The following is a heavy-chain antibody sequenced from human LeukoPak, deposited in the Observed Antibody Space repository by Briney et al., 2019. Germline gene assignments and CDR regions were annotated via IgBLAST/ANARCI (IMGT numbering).Heavy chain of an antibody. J-gene: IGHJ4*02. CDR1: GYTFTKYG. CDR3: ARVTLDSFGSRSSQSDY. CDR2: VSTYNGNT. D-gene: IGHD3-10*01. V-gene: IGHV1-18*04. Sequence: ASVKVSCKASGYTFTKYGISWVRQAPGQGLEWMGWVSTYNGNTNYAQKFEGRVTMTADISTNSAYMELLSLRSDDTAVYYCARVTLDSFGSRSSQSDYWGQGTLVTVSS.